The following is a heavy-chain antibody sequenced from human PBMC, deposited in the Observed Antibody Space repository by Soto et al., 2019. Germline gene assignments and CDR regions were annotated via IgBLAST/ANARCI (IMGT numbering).Heavy chain of an antibody. V-gene: IGHV3-23*01. CDR1: GFTFISYA. D-gene: IGHD3-22*01. CDR2: ISGSGGST. J-gene: IGHJ6*02. CDR3: AKGYYDSSGYTSESYYYYGMDV. Sequence: GGSLRLSCAASGFTFISYAMSWVRQAPGKGLEWVSAISGSGGSTYYADSVKGRFTISRDNSKNTLYLQMNSLRAEDTAVYYCAKGYYDSSGYTSESYYYYGMDVWGQGTTVTVSS.